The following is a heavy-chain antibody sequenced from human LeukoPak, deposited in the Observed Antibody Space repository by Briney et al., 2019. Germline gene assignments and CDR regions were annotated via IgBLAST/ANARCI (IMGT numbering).Heavy chain of an antibody. Sequence: SETLSLTCTVSGGSISDFYWSWIRQPPGKGLEWIGYIYYSGSTNYNPSLKSRVTISVDTSENQFSLQLSSVTAADTAVYYCARVNDGGSSWYYFNSWGQGTLVTVSS. D-gene: IGHD6-13*01. CDR1: GGSISDFY. J-gene: IGHJ4*02. V-gene: IGHV4-59*01. CDR3: ARVNDGGSSWYYFNS. CDR2: IYYSGST.